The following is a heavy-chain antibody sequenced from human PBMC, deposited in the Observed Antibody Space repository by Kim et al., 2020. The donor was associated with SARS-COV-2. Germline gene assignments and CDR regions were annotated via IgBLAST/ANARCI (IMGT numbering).Heavy chain of an antibody. CDR2: INHSGST. Sequence: SETLSLTCAVYGGSFSGYYWSWIRQPPGKGLEWIGEINHSGSTNYNPSLKSRVTISVDTSKNQFSLKLSSVTAADTAVYYCARGSIPLLLWFGEFPFDP. D-gene: IGHD3-10*01. J-gene: IGHJ5*02. CDR3: ARGSIPLLLWFGEFPFDP. CDR1: GGSFSGYY. V-gene: IGHV4-34*01.